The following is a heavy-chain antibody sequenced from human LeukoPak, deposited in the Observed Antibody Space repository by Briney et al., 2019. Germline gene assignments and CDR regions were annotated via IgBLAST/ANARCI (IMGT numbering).Heavy chain of an antibody. CDR3: ARRGAYGDYVGWFDP. V-gene: IGHV4-59*01. CDR2: IYYSGST. Sequence: SETLSLTCTVSGGSISSYYWSWIRQPPGKGLEWLGYIYYSGSTHYNPSLKSRVTISVDTSKNQFSLKLSSVTAADTAVYYCARRGAYGDYVGWFDPWGQGTLVTVSS. CDR1: GGSISSYY. D-gene: IGHD4-17*01. J-gene: IGHJ5*02.